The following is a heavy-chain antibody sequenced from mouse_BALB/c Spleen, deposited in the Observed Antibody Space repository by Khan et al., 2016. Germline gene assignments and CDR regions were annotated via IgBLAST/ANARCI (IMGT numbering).Heavy chain of an antibody. J-gene: IGHJ3*01. D-gene: IGHD1-1*01. Sequence: QIQLVQSGPELKKPGETVKISCKASGYTITNYGMNWLKQAPGKGLKWMGWINTNTGEPTYAAEFKGRFALSLETSASTAYLQINNLTNEDTATXYCAEDYYGGSWFAYWGQGTTVTVSA. CDR1: GYTITNYG. CDR3: AEDYYGGSWFAY. V-gene: IGHV9-3*02. CDR2: INTNTGEP.